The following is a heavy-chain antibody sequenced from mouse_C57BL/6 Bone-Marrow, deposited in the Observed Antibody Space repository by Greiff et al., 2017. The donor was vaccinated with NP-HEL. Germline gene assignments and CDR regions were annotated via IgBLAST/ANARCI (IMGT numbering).Heavy chain of an antibody. Sequence: VQGVESGPGLVQPSQSLSISCTVSGFSLTSYGVHWVRQPPGKGLEWMGVIWSGGSTASNAALISRLSISKDNSKRQVFFKMNSLQADDTDIYYCAKEGYDYVDYWGQGTT. D-gene: IGHD2-4*01. CDR3: AKEGYDYVDY. CDR2: IWSGGST. J-gene: IGHJ2*01. V-gene: IGHV2-4*01. CDR1: GFSLTSYG.